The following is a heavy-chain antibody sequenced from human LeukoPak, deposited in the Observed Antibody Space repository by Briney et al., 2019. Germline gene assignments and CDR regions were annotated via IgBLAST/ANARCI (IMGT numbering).Heavy chain of an antibody. CDR1: GFSLSTSGRG. J-gene: IGHJ6*02. V-gene: IGHV2-70*04. Sequence: SGPALVIPTQTLTLTCTFSGFSLSTSGRGAGWIRQPPGKALVWLARIVWDDDKFYSTSLKTRLTISKDTSKNQVVITMTNMDPVDTATYYCVASIVGYYYYGMDVWGQGTTVTVSS. CDR3: VASIVGYYYYGMDV. CDR2: IVWDDDK. D-gene: IGHD3-22*01.